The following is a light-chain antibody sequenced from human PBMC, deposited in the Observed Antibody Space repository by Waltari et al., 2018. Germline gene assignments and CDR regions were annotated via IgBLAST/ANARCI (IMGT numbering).Light chain of an antibody. Sequence: QSALTQPASVSGSPGQSITISCTGTSPDLGGYNYVSWYLQHPGNAPKLMIYEVSNRPSGVSNRFSGSKSGNTASLTISGLQAEDEADYYCSSYTIITTLVFGGGTKLTVL. CDR3: SSYTIITTLV. V-gene: IGLV2-14*01. CDR1: SPDLGGYNY. J-gene: IGLJ3*02. CDR2: EVS.